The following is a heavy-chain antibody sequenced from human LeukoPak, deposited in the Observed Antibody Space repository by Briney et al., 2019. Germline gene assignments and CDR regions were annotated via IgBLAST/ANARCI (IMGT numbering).Heavy chain of an antibody. J-gene: IGHJ4*02. D-gene: IGHD2-2*01. CDR1: GFTFSSYS. V-gene: IGHV3-21*01. Sequence: GGSLRLSCAASGFTFSSYSMNWVRQAPGKGLEWVSSISSSSSYIYYADSVKGRLTISRDNAKNSLYLQMNSLRAEDTAVCYCARRYCSSTSCYPFDYWGQGTLVTVSS. CDR2: ISSSSSYI. CDR3: ARRYCSSTSCYPFDY.